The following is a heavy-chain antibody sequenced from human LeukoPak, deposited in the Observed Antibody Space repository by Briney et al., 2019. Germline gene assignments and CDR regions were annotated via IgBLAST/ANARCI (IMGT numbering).Heavy chain of an antibody. Sequence: PGGSLRLSCAASGFTFSSYSMNWVRQAPGRGLEWVSSISSGSSYIYYADSVKGRFTISRDNAKNSLYLQMNSLRAEDTAVYYCARDSRYSSGWYFFVWGQGTLVTVSS. CDR1: GFTFSSYS. J-gene: IGHJ4*02. V-gene: IGHV3-21*01. D-gene: IGHD6-19*01. CDR2: ISSGSSYI. CDR3: ARDSRYSSGWYFFV.